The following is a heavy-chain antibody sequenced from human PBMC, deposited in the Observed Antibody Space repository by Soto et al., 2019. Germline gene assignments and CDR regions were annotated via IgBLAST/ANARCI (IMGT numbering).Heavy chain of an antibody. CDR2: IYYSGST. V-gene: IGHV4-61*01. D-gene: IGHD4-17*01. CDR3: ARDRAMTTLTGPRAQDYYYDMDV. Sequence: SETLSLTCTVSGGSVSSGSYYWSWIRQPPGKGLEWIGYIYYSGSTNYNPSRKSRVTISVDTSKNQFSLKLSSVTAADTAVYYCARDRAMTTLTGPRAQDYYYDMDVWGKGTTVTVSS. CDR1: GGSVSSGSYY. J-gene: IGHJ6*03.